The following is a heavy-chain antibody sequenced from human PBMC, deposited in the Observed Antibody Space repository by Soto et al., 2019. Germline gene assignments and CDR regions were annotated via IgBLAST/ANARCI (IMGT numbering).Heavy chain of an antibody. D-gene: IGHD3-10*01. CDR1: GFTFSSYA. CDR2: ISSNGGST. J-gene: IGHJ6*02. CDR3: VNSPVRMVRGWVYYYGMDV. V-gene: IGHV3-64D*08. Sequence: GGSLRLSCSASGFTFSSYAMHWVRQAPGKGLEYVSAISSNGGSTYYADSVKGRFTISRDNSKNTLYLQMSSLRAEDTAVYYCVNSPVRMVRGWVYYYGMDVWAQGTTVTVSS.